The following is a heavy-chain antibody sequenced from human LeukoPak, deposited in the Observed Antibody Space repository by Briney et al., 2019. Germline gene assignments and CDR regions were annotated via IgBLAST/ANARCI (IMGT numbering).Heavy chain of an antibody. V-gene: IGHV3-23*01. Sequence: PGGSLRLSCAASGFTFSSYGMSWVRQAPGKGLEWVSAISGSGGSTYYADSVKGRFTISRDNSKNTLYLQMNSLRAEDTAVYYCAKDQDGSGSNWFDPWGQGTLVTVSS. CDR1: GFTFSSYG. J-gene: IGHJ5*02. CDR2: ISGSGGST. CDR3: AKDQDGSGSNWFDP. D-gene: IGHD3-10*01.